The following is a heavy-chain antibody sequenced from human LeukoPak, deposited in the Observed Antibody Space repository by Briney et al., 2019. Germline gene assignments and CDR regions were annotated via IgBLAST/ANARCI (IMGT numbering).Heavy chain of an antibody. CDR2: IIPIFGTA. J-gene: IGHJ4*02. V-gene: IGHV1-69*05. CDR1: GGTFSSYA. D-gene: IGHD2-2*01. Sequence: ASVKVSCKASGGTFSSYAISWVRQAPGQGLEWMGEIIPIFGTANYAQKFQGRVTITTDESTSTAYMELSSLRSEDTAVYYCARGFGRYCSSTSRYFDYWGQGTLVTVSS. CDR3: ARGFGRYCSSTSRYFDY.